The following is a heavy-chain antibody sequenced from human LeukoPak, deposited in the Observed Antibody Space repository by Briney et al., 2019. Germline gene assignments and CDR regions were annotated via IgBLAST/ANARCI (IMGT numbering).Heavy chain of an antibody. CDR1: GGSFSGYY. V-gene: IGHV4-34*01. J-gene: IGHJ6*04. D-gene: IGHD3-10*01. CDR2: INHSGST. CDR3: ARSITMVRGVYYYGMDV. Sequence: SETLSLTCAVYGGSFSGYYWSWIRQPPGKGLEWIGEINHSGSTNYIPSLKSRVTISVDTSKNQFSLKLSSVTAADTAVYYCARSITMVRGVYYYGMDVWGKGTTVTVSS.